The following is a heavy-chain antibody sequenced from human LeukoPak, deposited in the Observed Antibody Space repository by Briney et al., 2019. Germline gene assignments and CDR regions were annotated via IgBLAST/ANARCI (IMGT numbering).Heavy chain of an antibody. J-gene: IGHJ4*02. Sequence: GRSLRLSCAASGVTLSSYAMHWVRQAPGKGLEWVAVISYDGSNKYYADSVKGRFTISRDNSKNTLYLQMNSLRAEDTAVYYCARESILYGSGSYYFDYWGQATLVTVSS. D-gene: IGHD3-10*01. CDR2: ISYDGSNK. CDR3: ARESILYGSGSYYFDY. CDR1: GVTLSSYA. V-gene: IGHV3-30*04.